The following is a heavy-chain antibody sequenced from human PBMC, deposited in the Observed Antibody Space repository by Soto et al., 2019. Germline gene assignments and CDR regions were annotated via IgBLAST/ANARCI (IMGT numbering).Heavy chain of an antibody. V-gene: IGHV3-30-3*01. CDR3: GRDPKPQHEWLPLTTGWYLAL. CDR2: ISYDGSNK. Sequence: QVQLVESGGGVVQPGRSLRLSCAASGFTFSSYAMHWVRQAPGKGLEWVAVISYDGSNKYYADSVKGRFTISRDNSKNTLYLQMNSLRAEDTAVYYCGRDPKPQHEWLPLTTGWYLALWGRGTLVTVSS. D-gene: IGHD3-3*01. CDR1: GFTFSSYA. J-gene: IGHJ2*01.